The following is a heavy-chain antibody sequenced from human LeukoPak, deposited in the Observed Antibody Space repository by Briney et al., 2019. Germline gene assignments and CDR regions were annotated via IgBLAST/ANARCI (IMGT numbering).Heavy chain of an antibody. Sequence: GGSLRLSCAASGFTFSSYSMNWVRQAPGKGLEWVSSISSSSSYIYYADSVKGRFTISRDNAKNSLYLQMNSLRAEDTAVYYCARDWDYYDSSGYLDYWGQGTLVTVSS. CDR1: GFTFSSYS. CDR2: ISSSSSYI. J-gene: IGHJ4*02. D-gene: IGHD3-22*01. V-gene: IGHV3-21*01. CDR3: ARDWDYYDSSGYLDY.